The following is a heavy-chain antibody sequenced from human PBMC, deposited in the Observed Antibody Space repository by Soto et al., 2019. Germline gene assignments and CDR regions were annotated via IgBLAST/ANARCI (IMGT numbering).Heavy chain of an antibody. V-gene: IGHV3-30*18. Sequence: GGSLRLSCAASGFTFSSYGMHWVRQAPGKGLEWVAVISYDGSNKYYADSVKGRFTISRDNSKNTLYLQMNSLRPEDTAVYYCAKVGHGSGKGFDHWGQGTLVTVSS. CDR2: ISYDGSNK. D-gene: IGHD3-10*01. J-gene: IGHJ4*02. CDR3: AKVGHGSGKGFDH. CDR1: GFTFSSYG.